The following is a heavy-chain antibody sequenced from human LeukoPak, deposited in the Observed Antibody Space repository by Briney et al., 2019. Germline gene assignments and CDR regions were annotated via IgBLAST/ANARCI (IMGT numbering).Heavy chain of an antibody. J-gene: IGHJ5*02. CDR2: IVVGSGNT. D-gene: IGHD3-3*01. CDR1: GFTFTSSA. CDR3: AAQSVPRFLEWTSNA. Sequence: GTSVKVSCKASGFTFTSSAMQWVRQARGQRLEWIGWIVVGSGNTNYAQKFQERVTITRDMSTSTAYMELSSLRSEDTAVYYCAAQSVPRFLEWTSNAWGQGTLVTVSS. V-gene: IGHV1-58*02.